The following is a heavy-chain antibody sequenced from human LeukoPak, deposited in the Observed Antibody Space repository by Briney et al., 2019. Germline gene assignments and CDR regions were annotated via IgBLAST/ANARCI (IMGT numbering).Heavy chain of an antibody. CDR3: AKDWSDYGGKDWFDP. Sequence: PGGSLRLSCAASGFTFSSYGMHWVRQAPGKGLEWVAVIWYDGSNKYYADSVKGRFTISRDNSKNTLYLQMNSLRAEDTAVYYCAKDWSDYGGKDWFDPWGQGTLVTVSS. CDR1: GFTFSSYG. D-gene: IGHD4-23*01. J-gene: IGHJ5*02. V-gene: IGHV3-33*06. CDR2: IWYDGSNK.